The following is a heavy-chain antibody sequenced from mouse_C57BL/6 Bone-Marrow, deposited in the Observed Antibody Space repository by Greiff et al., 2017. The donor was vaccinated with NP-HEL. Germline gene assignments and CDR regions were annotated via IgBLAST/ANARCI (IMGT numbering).Heavy chain of an antibody. CDR3: ARRDYYGSSPFAY. D-gene: IGHD1-1*01. V-gene: IGHV5-12*01. J-gene: IGHJ3*01. CDR2: ISNGGGST. CDR1: GFTFSDYY. Sequence: EVKVVESGGGLVQPGGSLKLSCAASGFTFSDYYMYWVRQTPEKRLEWVAYISNGGGSTYYPDTVKGRFTISRDNAKNTLYLQMSRLKSEDTAMYYCARRDYYGSSPFAYWGQGTLVTVSA.